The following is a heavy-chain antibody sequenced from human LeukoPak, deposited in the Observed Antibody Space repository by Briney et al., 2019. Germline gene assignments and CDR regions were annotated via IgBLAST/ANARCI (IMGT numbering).Heavy chain of an antibody. Sequence: SETLSLTCTVSGGSISSFYWSWIRQPPGKGLEWIGYIYFSGSTNYNPSLKSRVTILVDTSKNQFSLKVSSVTAADTAVYFCAAAGIGSWYYLDYWGLGTLLTVSS. CDR2: IYFSGST. J-gene: IGHJ4*02. D-gene: IGHD6-13*01. V-gene: IGHV4-59*01. CDR1: GGSISSFY. CDR3: AAAGIGSWYYLDY.